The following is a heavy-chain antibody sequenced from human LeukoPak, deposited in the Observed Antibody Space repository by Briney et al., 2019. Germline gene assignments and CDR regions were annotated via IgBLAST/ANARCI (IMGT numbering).Heavy chain of an antibody. J-gene: IGHJ4*02. CDR2: IVDSGGTT. CDR1: GFNFGFYA. D-gene: IGHD6-19*01. CDR3: AKDALRTSGWYYFDY. Sequence: GGSLRLSCAASGFNFGFYAMSWVRQSPGKGLEWVSAIVDSGGTTYYADSVKGRFTISRDNSKNTLYLQMNSLRAEDKAIYYCAKDALRTSGWYYFDYWGQGTLVAVSS. V-gene: IGHV3-23*01.